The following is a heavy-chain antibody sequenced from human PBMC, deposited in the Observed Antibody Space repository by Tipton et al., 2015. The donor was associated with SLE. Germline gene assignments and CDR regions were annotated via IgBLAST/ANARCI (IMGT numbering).Heavy chain of an antibody. J-gene: IGHJ2*01. CDR1: GFTSSSYG. V-gene: IGHV3-43*01. CDR3: AKDISYGEDDWYFDL. D-gene: IGHD4-17*01. CDR2: ISWDGGST. Sequence: SLRLSCAASGFTSSSYGMHWVRQAPGKGLEWVSLISWDGGSTYYADSVKGRFTISRDNSKNSLYLQMNSLRTEDTALYYCAKDISYGEDDWYFDLWGRGTLVTVSS.